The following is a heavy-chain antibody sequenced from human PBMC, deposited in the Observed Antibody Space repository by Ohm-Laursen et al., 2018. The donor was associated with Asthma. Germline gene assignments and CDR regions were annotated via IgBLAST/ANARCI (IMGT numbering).Heavy chain of an antibody. V-gene: IGHV4-61*01. CDR1: GGSVSSGSFY. J-gene: IGHJ4*02. D-gene: IGHD2-2*01. CDR2: IYHSGST. CDR3: ARPYCSDTTCYHYFDS. Sequence: SETLSLTCTVSGGSVSSGSFYWSWIRQPPGKGLEWIGYIYHSGSTNYNPSLKSRVTMSVDTSKNQFSLKLSSVTAADTAVYYCARPYCSDTTCYHYFDSWGQGTLVSVSS.